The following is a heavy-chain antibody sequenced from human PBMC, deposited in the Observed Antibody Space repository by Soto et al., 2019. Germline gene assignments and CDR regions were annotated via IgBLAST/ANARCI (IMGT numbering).Heavy chain of an antibody. Sequence: GESLKISCKGSGYSFTNYWIGWVRQMPGKGLEWMGTIYLGDSDTRYSPSFQGRVPISADKSLRAAYLQWDSLKASETAMYYCSGAKVWNAGFFEISGFDPWGQGTLVTVSS. CDR3: SGAKVWNAGFFEISGFDP. D-gene: IGHD1-1*01. CDR1: GYSFTNYW. CDR2: IYLGDSDT. V-gene: IGHV5-51*01. J-gene: IGHJ5*02.